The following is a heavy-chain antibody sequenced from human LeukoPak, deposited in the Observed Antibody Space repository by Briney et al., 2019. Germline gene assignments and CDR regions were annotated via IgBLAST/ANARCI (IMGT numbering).Heavy chain of an antibody. CDR2: INPNSGGT. CDR3: AREHCSSTSCYYYYYGMDV. Sequence: ASVKVSCKASGYTFTGYYMHWVRQAPGQGLEWMGWINPNSGGTNCAQKFQGRVTMTRDTSISTAYMELSGLRSDDTAVYYCAREHCSSTSCYYYYYGMDVWGQGTTVTVSS. J-gene: IGHJ6*02. V-gene: IGHV1-2*02. CDR1: GYTFTGYY. D-gene: IGHD2-2*01.